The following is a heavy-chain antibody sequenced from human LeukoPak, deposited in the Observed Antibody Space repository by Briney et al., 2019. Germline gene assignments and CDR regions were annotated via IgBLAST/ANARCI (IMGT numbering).Heavy chain of an antibody. Sequence: SETLSLTCTVSGYSISSGYYWGWIRQPPGKGLEWIGSIYHSGSTYYNPSLKSRVTISVDTSKNQFSLKLSSVTAADTAVYYCARAPSITRYYYLHYWGRGTLVTVSS. J-gene: IGHJ4*02. V-gene: IGHV4-38-2*02. CDR3: ARAPSITRYYYLHY. CDR2: IYHSGST. CDR1: GYSISSGYY. D-gene: IGHD2/OR15-2a*01.